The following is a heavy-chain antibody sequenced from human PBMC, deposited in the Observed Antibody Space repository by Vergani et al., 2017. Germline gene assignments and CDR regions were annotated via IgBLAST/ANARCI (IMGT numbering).Heavy chain of an antibody. CDR2: ISGDGGST. CDR3: ASIVVVPAAINY. CDR1: GFTFDDYA. V-gene: IGHV3-43*02. J-gene: IGHJ4*02. D-gene: IGHD2-2*01. Sequence: EVQLVESGGGLVQPGGSLRLSCAAPGFTFDDYAMHWVRQALGKGLEWVSLISGDGGSTYYADSVKGRFTISRDNSKNTLYLQMNSLRAEDTAVYYCASIVVVPAAINYWGQGTLVTVSS.